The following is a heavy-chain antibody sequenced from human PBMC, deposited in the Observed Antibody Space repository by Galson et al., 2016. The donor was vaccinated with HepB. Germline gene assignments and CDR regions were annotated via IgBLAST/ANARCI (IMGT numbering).Heavy chain of an antibody. D-gene: IGHD3-3*01. Sequence: SLRLSCAASGFTFSTSAMSWVRQAPGQGLEWVSAIGSTSHSTYYAHSVKGRFTISRDNANNTLFLQMDSLKIDDTAVYYCAKGWSGPDSWGQGTLVTVSS. CDR3: AKGWSGPDS. CDR2: IGSTSHST. CDR1: GFTFSTSA. V-gene: IGHV3-23*01. J-gene: IGHJ4*02.